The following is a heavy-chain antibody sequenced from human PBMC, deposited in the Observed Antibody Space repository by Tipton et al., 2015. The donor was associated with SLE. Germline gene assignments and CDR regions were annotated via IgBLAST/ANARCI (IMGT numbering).Heavy chain of an antibody. CDR3: ARYMRYNFDY. J-gene: IGHJ4*02. D-gene: IGHD5-24*01. Sequence: TLSLTCTVSGGSISCHFWSWIRQPPGKGLECIGYIYYSGSTNYNPSLKSRVTISVDTSKNQFSLKLSSVTAADTAVYYCARYMRYNFDYWGQGTLVTVSS. CDR2: IYYSGST. CDR1: GGSISCHF. V-gene: IGHV4-59*11.